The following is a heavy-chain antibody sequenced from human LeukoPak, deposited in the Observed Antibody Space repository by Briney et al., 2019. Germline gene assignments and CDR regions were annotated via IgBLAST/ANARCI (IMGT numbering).Heavy chain of an antibody. CDR2: IDPSDSYN. CDR3: ARHLGYCSSTSCYEGGYDY. J-gene: IGHJ4*02. CDR1: GYSFTSYW. V-gene: IGHV5-10-1*01. D-gene: IGHD2-2*01. Sequence: GESLKISCKGSGYSFTSYWISWVRQMPGKGLEWMGRIDPSDSYNNYSPSFQGHVTISADKSIGTAYLQWSSLKASDTAMYYCARHLGYCSSTSCYEGGYDYWGQGTLVTVSS.